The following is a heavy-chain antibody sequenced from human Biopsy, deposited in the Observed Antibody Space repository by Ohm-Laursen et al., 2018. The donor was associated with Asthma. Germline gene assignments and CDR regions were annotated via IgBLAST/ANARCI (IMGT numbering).Heavy chain of an antibody. CDR3: ARAERRVEFSYFDN. V-gene: IGHV2-5*01. D-gene: IGHD1-1*01. J-gene: IGHJ4*01. Sequence: TQTLTLTRTFSGFSLSKSGVGVGWIRLPPREAPDWLALIYWNGDTHYNPALRSRLTITKDTSRKQVVLAMNNMDTVDTGTYFCARAERRVEFSYFDNWGLGTLVYVSS. CDR1: GFSLSKSGVG. CDR2: IYWNGDT.